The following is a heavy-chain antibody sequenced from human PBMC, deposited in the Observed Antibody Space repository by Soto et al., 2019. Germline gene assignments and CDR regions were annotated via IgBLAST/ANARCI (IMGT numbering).Heavy chain of an antibody. V-gene: IGHV3-48*02. J-gene: IGHJ5*02. CDR3: ARDREGSGNYSGCWFDP. Sequence: EVQLVEYGGGLVQPGGSLRLSCAASGFTFSSYSMNWVRQAPGKGLEWVSYISISSSTIYYADSVKGRLTISRDNAKNSLYLQMISLRDEDASVYYCARDREGSGNYSGCWFDPWGQGTLVTVSS. CDR2: ISISSSTI. CDR1: GFTFSSYS. D-gene: IGHD1-26*01.